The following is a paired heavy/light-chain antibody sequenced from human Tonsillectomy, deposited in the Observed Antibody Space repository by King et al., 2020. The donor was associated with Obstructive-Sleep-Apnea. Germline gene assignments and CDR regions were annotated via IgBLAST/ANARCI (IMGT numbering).Heavy chain of an antibody. V-gene: IGHV1-3*01. CDR3: ARGPDPWDYVWGSYTDAFDI. Sequence: QVQLVQSGAEVKKPGASVKVSCKASGYTFTSYAIHWVRQAPGQRLEWMGWINAGNGNTKYSQKFQGRVTITRDTSASTAYMELSSLRSEDTAVYYCARGPDPWDYVWGSYTDAFDIWGQGTMVTVSS. J-gene: IGHJ3*02. CDR2: INAGNGNT. D-gene: IGHD3-16*01. CDR1: GYTFTSYA.
Light chain of an antibody. CDR1: SSDVGSHNR. CDR2: EVS. Sequence: QSALTQPPSVSGSPGQSVTISCTGTSSDVGSHNRVSWYQQPPGTAPKLMIYEVSNRPSGVPDRFSGSKSGNTASLTISGLQAEDEADYYCSSYTSSSLWVFGGGTKLTVL. V-gene: IGLV2-18*02. J-gene: IGLJ3*02. CDR3: SSYTSSSLWV.